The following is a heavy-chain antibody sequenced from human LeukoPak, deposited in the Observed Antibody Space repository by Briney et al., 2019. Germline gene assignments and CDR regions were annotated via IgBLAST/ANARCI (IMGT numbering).Heavy chain of an antibody. CDR3: ARSVPAAIQTKTNWFDP. D-gene: IGHD2-2*02. Sequence: RASVKVSCKASGYTFTSYDINWVRQATGQGLEWMGWMNPNSGSTGYAQKFQGRVTMTRNTSISTAYMELSSLRSEDTAVYYCARSVPAAIQTKTNWFDPWGQGTLVTVSS. CDR1: GYTFTSYD. CDR2: MNPNSGST. V-gene: IGHV1-8*01. J-gene: IGHJ5*02.